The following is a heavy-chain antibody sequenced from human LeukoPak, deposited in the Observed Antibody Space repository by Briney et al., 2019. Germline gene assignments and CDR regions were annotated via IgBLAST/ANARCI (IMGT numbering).Heavy chain of an antibody. CDR2: ISGSGGNT. Sequence: GGSLRLSCLASGFTFSNTWMNWVRQAPGKGLECVSAISGSGGNTYYADSVKGRFTISRDNSKNMLYLQMNSLRAEDTAVYYCAKVSGRIQIWPQPFGDGMDVWGQGTTVTVSS. CDR3: AKVSGRIQIWPQPFGDGMDV. CDR1: GFTFSNTW. V-gene: IGHV3-23*01. D-gene: IGHD5-18*01. J-gene: IGHJ6*02.